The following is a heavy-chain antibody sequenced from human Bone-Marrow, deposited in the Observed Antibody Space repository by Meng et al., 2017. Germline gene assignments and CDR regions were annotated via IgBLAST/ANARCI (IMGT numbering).Heavy chain of an antibody. CDR2: IYTSGST. J-gene: IGHJ4*02. D-gene: IGHD3-22*01. CDR1: GGSISSGSYY. V-gene: IGHV4-61*02. Sequence: SETLSLTCTVSGGSISSGSYYWSWIRQPAGKGLEWIVRIYTSGSTNYNPSLKSRVTISVDTSKNQFSLKLSSVTAADTAVYYCARTPHYYDSSGSDYWGQGTLVTVSS. CDR3: ARTPHYYDSSGSDY.